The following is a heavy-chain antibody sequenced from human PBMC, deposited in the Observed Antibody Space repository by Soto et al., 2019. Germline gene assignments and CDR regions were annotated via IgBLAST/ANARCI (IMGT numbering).Heavy chain of an antibody. J-gene: IGHJ4*02. CDR1: GFTFSSYG. Sequence: GGSLRLSFAASGFTFSSYGMHWVRQAPGKGLEWVAVIWYDGSNKYYADSVKGRFTISRDNSKNTLYLQMNSLRAEDTALYYCAKDMNYDRSGYLDYWGQRTLVTVYS. CDR3: AKDMNYDRSGYLDY. D-gene: IGHD3-22*01. CDR2: IWYDGSNK. V-gene: IGHV3-33*06.